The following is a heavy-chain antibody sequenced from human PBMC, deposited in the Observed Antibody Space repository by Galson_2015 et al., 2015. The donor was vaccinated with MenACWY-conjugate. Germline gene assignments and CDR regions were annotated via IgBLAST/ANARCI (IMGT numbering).Heavy chain of an antibody. CDR1: GYTFTSYY. Sequence: SVKVSCKASGYTFTSYYMHWVRQAPGQGLEWMGIINPSGGSTSYAQKFQGRVTMTRDTSTSTVYMELSSLRSEDTAVYYCARSRTPDPRAAAKPNYYFDYWGQGTLVTVSS. D-gene: IGHD6-13*01. V-gene: IGHV1-46*01. J-gene: IGHJ4*02. CDR2: INPSGGST. CDR3: ARSRTPDPRAAAKPNYYFDY.